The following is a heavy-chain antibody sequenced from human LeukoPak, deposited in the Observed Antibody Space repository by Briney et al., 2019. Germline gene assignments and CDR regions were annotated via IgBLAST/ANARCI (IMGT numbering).Heavy chain of an antibody. CDR3: ARDKAVRGQQLGGDYYYYYMDV. Sequence: GGSLRLSCAASGFTFSNYAMNWVRQAPGKGLEWVSSISSSSSYIYYTDSVKGRFTISRDNAKNSLYLQMNSLRAEDTAVYYCARDKAVRGQQLGGDYYYYYMDVWGKGTAVTVSS. J-gene: IGHJ6*03. V-gene: IGHV3-21*01. CDR1: GFTFSNYA. D-gene: IGHD3-10*01. CDR2: ISSSSSYI.